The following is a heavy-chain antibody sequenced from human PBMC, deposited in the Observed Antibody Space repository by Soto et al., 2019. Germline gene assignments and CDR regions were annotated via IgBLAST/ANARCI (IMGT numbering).Heavy chain of an antibody. CDR3: ARASDILAWFDP. Sequence: SETLSHTCTVSGGSISSSSYYWGWIRQPPGKGLEWIGYIYYSGSTYYNPSLKSRVTISVDTSKNQFSLKLSSVTAADTAVYYCARASDILAWFDPWGQGTLVTVSS. CDR2: IYYSGST. CDR1: GGSISSSSYY. J-gene: IGHJ5*02. D-gene: IGHD3-9*01. V-gene: IGHV4-30-4*08.